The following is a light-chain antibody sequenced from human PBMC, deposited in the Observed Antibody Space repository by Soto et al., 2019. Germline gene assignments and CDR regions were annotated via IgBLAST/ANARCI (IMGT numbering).Light chain of an antibody. J-gene: IGKJ1*01. CDR3: QQYGSSLWT. CDR1: QSVSSSY. Sequence: EIVLTQSPGTLSLSPGERATLSCRASQSVSSSYLAWYQQKPGQAPRLLIYGASSRATGIPDRFSGSGSGTDFTLTISRLEPEDFAVYDCQQYGSSLWTVGQGTKVEIK. CDR2: GAS. V-gene: IGKV3-20*01.